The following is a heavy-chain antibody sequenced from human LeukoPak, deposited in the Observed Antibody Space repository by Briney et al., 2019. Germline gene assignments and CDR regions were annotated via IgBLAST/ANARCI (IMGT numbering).Heavy chain of an antibody. CDR2: ISSSSFKI. J-gene: IGHJ6*03. CDR1: GFTFSSYG. V-gene: IGHV3-48*04. CDR3: VRDPSYGSSWYYYMDV. Sequence: PGRSLRLSCAASGFTFSSYGMHWVRQAPGKGLEWVSYISSSSFKIGYADSVKGRFTISRDNSKNSLYLQMDSLRVEDTAVYYCVRDPSYGSSWYYYMDVWGKGTTVTVSS. D-gene: IGHD6-13*01.